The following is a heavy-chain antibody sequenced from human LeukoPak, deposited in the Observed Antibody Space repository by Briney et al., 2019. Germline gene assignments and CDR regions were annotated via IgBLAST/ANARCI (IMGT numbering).Heavy chain of an antibody. D-gene: IGHD1-1*01. CDR1: GGPFSGYY. CDR3: AREGTAGTNLNWFDP. CDR2: ISYSGST. Sequence: SETLSLTCAVYGGPFSGYYWSWIRQLPGKGLEWIGYISYSGSTNFNPSLKSRVTISVDTSKNQFSLKLSSVTAADTAVYYCAREGTAGTNLNWFDPWGQGTLVTVSS. V-gene: IGHV4-59*01. J-gene: IGHJ5*02.